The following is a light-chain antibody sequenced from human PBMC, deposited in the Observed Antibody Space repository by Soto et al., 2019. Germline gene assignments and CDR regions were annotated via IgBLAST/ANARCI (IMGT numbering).Light chain of an antibody. CDR2: GAS. CDR1: QSVSSTY. J-gene: IGKJ3*01. V-gene: IGKV3-20*01. Sequence: EIVLTQSPGTLSLSPGERATLSCRASQSVSSTYLGWYQQKPGQAPRLLISGASNRATGIPDRFSGSGSGTDFTLTISRLAPADFAVYYCQQFGTIPFTFGPGTKVDV. CDR3: QQFGTIPFT.